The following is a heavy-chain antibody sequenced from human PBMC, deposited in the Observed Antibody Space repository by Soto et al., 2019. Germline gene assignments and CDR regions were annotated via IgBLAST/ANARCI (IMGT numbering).Heavy chain of an antibody. CDR1: GFTFSSYA. V-gene: IGHV3-23*01. D-gene: IGHD3-3*01. Sequence: EVQLLESGGGLVQPGGSLRLSCAASGFTFSSYAMSWVRQAPGKGLEWVSAISGSGGSTYYADSVKGRFTISRDNSTNTLYLQMSSLRAEDTAVYYCAKDSSTGRITIVGVVIMPYGMDVWGQGTTVTVSS. CDR2: ISGSGGST. CDR3: AKDSSTGRITIVGVVIMPYGMDV. J-gene: IGHJ6*02.